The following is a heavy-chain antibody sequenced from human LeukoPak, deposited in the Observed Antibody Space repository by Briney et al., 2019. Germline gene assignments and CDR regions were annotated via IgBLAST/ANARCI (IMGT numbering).Heavy chain of an antibody. CDR2: MNPNSGNT. CDR1: GHTFTSYD. V-gene: IGHV1-8*01. D-gene: IGHD6-13*01. J-gene: IGHJ6*03. Sequence: ASVKVSCKASGHTFTSYDINWVRQATGQGLEWMGWMNPNSGNTGYAQKFQGRVTMTRNTSISTAYMELSSLRSEDTAVYYCARVVAAAGSYYYYYYMDVWGKGTTVTVSS. CDR3: ARVVAAAGSYYYYYYMDV.